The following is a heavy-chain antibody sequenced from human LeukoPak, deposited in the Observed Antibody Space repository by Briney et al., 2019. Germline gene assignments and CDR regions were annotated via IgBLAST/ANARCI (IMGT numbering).Heavy chain of an antibody. J-gene: IGHJ4*02. D-gene: IGHD3-22*01. CDR1: GDSISSGDYY. CDR2: IYYSGST. V-gene: IGHV4-30-4*01. Sequence: PSETLSLTCSVSGDSISSGDYYWSWVRQPPGKTLECIGYIYYSGSTYSNPSLRSRVTISVDTPNKQFSLKLSSVTAADTAVYYCARDTRMSSGYHYFDPWGQGTLVTVSS. CDR3: ARDTRMSSGYHYFDP.